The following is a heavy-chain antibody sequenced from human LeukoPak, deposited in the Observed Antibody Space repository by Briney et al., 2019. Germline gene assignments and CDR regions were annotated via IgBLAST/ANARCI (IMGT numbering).Heavy chain of an antibody. V-gene: IGHV3-21*01. CDR3: ARGAVVVVAATPSWFDP. CDR2: ISSSSSYI. J-gene: IGHJ5*02. D-gene: IGHD2-15*01. Sequence: TGGSLRLSCAASGFTFSSYSMNWVRQAPGKGREWVSSISSSSSYIYYADSVKGRFTISRDNAKNSLYLQMNSLRAEDTAVYYCARGAVVVVAATPSWFDPWGQGTLVTVSS. CDR1: GFTFSSYS.